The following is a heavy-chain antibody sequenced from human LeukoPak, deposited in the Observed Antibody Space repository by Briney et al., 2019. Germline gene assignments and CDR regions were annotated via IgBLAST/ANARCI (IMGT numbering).Heavy chain of an antibody. V-gene: IGHV3-21*01. CDR3: ARGGGDYYFDY. Sequence: PGGSLRLSCAGSGSTFSSYSMNWVRQAPGKGLEWVSSISSSSSYIYYADSVKGRFTISRDNAKNSLYLQMNSLRAEDTAVYYCARGGGDYYFDYWGQGTLVTVSS. D-gene: IGHD4-17*01. CDR2: ISSSSSYI. J-gene: IGHJ4*02. CDR1: GSTFSSYS.